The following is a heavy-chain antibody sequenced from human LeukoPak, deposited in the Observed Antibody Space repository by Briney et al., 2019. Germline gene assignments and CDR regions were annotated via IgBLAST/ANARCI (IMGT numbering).Heavy chain of an antibody. D-gene: IGHD3-22*01. CDR2: SRNKDRGYST. CDR3: TRIFYYGSSGYYPDH. CDR1: GFTFSDHH. V-gene: IGHV3-72*01. Sequence: GGSLRLSCAASGFTFSDHHMDWVRQAPGKGLEWIGRSRNKDRGYSTVYAASVKGRFTISRDEPKNSLYLQMNSLKTEDTAVHYCTRIFYYGSSGYYPDHWGQGTLVTVSS. J-gene: IGHJ4*02.